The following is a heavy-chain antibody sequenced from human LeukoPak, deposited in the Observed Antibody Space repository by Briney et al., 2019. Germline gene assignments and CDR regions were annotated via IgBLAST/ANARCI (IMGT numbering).Heavy chain of an antibody. CDR2: ISGSGAPI. V-gene: IGHV3-48*03. D-gene: IGHD6-13*01. CDR1: GFTFSRYE. CDR3: ARVADSSRLDY. J-gene: IGHJ4*02. Sequence: GGSLRLSCEVSGFTFSRYEMNWVRQAPGKGLEWISFISGSGAPIYYADSVKGRFTISRDNAKNSLYLQMNSLRAEDTALYYCARVADSSRLDYWGQGTLVTVSS.